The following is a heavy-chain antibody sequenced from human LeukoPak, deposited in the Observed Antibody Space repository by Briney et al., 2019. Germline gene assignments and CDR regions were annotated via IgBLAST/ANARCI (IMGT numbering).Heavy chain of an antibody. Sequence: GGSLRLSCTASGFTFSAYAMSWVRQAPGEGLEWVSSIRGSGGSTYYADSVKGRFTISRGNSRNTLYLQMNSLRAEDTAVYYCAKVLSSWSGPPDYWGQGTLVTVSS. J-gene: IGHJ4*02. CDR3: AKVLSSWSGPPDY. D-gene: IGHD3-3*01. CDR1: GFTFSAYA. V-gene: IGHV3-23*01. CDR2: IRGSGGST.